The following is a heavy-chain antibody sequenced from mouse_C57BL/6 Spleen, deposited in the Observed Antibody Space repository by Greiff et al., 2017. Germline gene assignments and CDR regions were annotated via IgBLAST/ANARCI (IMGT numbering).Heavy chain of an antibody. D-gene: IGHD1-1*01. Sequence: VQLQQSGPQLVKPGASVKISSKASGYTFTDYYMNWVKQSHGKSLEWIGDINPNNGGTSYNQKFKGKATLTVDKSSSTAYMELRSLTSEDSAVYYCARPHYYGSSYWYFDVWGTGTTVTVSS. J-gene: IGHJ1*03. CDR3: ARPHYYGSSYWYFDV. V-gene: IGHV1-26*01. CDR2: INPNNGGT. CDR1: GYTFTDYY.